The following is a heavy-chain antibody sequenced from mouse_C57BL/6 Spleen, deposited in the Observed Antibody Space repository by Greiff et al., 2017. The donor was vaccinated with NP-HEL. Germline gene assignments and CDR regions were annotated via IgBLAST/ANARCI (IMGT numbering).Heavy chain of an antibody. CDR1: GYTFTSYW. CDR3: ARGGAHRDYAMDY. Sequence: QVQLQQPGAELVRPGSSVKLSCKASGYTFTSYWMHWVKQRPIQGLEWIGNIDPSDSETHYNQKFKDKATLTVDKSSSTAYMQLSRLTSEDSAVYYCARGGAHRDYAMDYWGQGTSVTVSS. D-gene: IGHD2-14*01. J-gene: IGHJ4*01. V-gene: IGHV1-52*01. CDR2: IDPSDSET.